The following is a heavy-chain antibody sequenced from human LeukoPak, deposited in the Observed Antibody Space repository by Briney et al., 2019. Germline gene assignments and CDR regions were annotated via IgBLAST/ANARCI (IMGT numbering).Heavy chain of an antibody. CDR1: GFTFSSYA. CDR3: AKGSGSGWYGWFAL. CDR2: T. V-gene: IGHV3-23*01. D-gene: IGHD6-19*01. Sequence: GGSLRLSCAASGFTFSSYAMTWVRQAPGKGLEWVTYYADSVKGRFTISRDNSKNTFFLQMNTLRAADTAVYYCAKGSGSGWYGWFALWGQGTLVTVSS. J-gene: IGHJ5*02.